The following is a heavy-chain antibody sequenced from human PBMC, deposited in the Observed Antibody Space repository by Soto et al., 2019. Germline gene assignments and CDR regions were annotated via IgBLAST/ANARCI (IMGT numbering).Heavy chain of an antibody. CDR1: GFTFSSYW. D-gene: IGHD5-18*01. V-gene: IGHV3-7*03. J-gene: IGHJ6*02. CDR2: IKQDGSEK. Sequence: EVQLVESGGGLVQPGGSLRLSCAASGFTFSSYWMSWVRQAPGKGLEWVANIKQDGSEKYYVDSVKGRFTISRDNAKNSLYLQINSLRAEDTAVYYCARESVDTAMFYYYYGMDVWGQGTTVTVSS. CDR3: ARESVDTAMFYYYYGMDV.